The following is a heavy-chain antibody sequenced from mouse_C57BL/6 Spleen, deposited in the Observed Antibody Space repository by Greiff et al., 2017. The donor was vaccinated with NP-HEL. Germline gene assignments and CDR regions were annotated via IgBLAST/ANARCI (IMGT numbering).Heavy chain of an antibody. J-gene: IGHJ1*03. CDR3: ASYYSTNFDV. CDR2: IYPGSGNT. Sequence: QVQLQQSGAELVRPGASVKLSCKASGYTFTDYYINWVRQRPGQGLEWIARIYPGSGNTYYTEKFKGKATLTAEKSSSTAYMQLSSLTSEDSAVYFCASYYSTNFDVWGTGTTVTVAT. V-gene: IGHV1-76*01. CDR1: GYTFTDYY. D-gene: IGHD2-12*01.